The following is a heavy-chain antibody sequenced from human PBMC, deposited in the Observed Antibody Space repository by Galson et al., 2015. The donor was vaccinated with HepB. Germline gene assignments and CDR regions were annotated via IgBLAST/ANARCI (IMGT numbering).Heavy chain of an antibody. V-gene: IGHV3-11*01. Sequence: SLRLSCAASGFTFSDYYMSWIRQAPGKGLEWISYISSSGSTIYYADSVKGRFTISRDNAKNSLYLQVNSLRAEDTAVYYCARVGDSSAEDYYFDYWGQGTLVTVSS. CDR3: ARVGDSSAEDYYFDY. CDR1: GFTFSDYY. CDR2: ISSSGSTI. J-gene: IGHJ4*02. D-gene: IGHD3-22*01.